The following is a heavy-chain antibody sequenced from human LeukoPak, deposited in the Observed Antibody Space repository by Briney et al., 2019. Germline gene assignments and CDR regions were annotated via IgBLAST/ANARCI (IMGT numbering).Heavy chain of an antibody. CDR1: GFTFSSYS. CDR3: ARGRYDSSGYYPIFDY. Sequence: GGSLRLSCAASGFTFSSYSMNWVRQAPGKGLEWVSSISRTSIYKYYAGSVKGRFTISRDNAKNSLYLQMNSLRAEDTAVYYCARGRYDSSGYYPIFDYWGQGTLVTVSS. CDR2: ISRTSIYK. V-gene: IGHV3-21*01. D-gene: IGHD3-22*01. J-gene: IGHJ4*02.